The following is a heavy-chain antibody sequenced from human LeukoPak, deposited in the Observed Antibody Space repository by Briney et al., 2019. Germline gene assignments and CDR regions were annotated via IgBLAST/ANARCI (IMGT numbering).Heavy chain of an antibody. CDR2: ISAYNGDT. Sequence: ASVKVSCKASGYTFTNYGITWVRQAPGQGHEWTGWISAYNGDTNYARKFQGRITMTTDTSTSTAYMELRSLRSDDTAVYYCAIFSSSPYYYGMDVWGQGTTVTVSS. D-gene: IGHD6-13*01. V-gene: IGHV1-18*01. J-gene: IGHJ6*02. CDR1: GYTFTNYG. CDR3: AIFSSSPYYYGMDV.